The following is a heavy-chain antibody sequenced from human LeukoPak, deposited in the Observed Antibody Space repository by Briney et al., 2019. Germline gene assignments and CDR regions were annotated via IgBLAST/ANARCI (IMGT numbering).Heavy chain of an antibody. J-gene: IGHJ5*02. CDR2: INWNGGST. CDR1: GFTFDDYG. V-gene: IGHV3-20*04. Sequence: GGSLRLSCAASGFTFDDYGMSWVRQAPGKGLEWVSGINWNGGSTAYADSVKGRFTISRDNSKNTLYLQMNSLRAEDTAVYYCARDCSSTSCRGGFDPWGQGTLVTVSS. D-gene: IGHD2-2*01. CDR3: ARDCSSTSCRGGFDP.